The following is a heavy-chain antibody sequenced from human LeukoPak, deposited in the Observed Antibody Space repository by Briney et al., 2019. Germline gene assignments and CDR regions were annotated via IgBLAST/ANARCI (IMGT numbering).Heavy chain of an antibody. D-gene: IGHD5-24*01. Sequence: ASVTVSCKASGYTFTSYDINWVRQAPGQGLEWMGWMNPNSGNTGYVQKFQGRVTMTKYTSISTAYMELSSLRSEDTAVYYCARGTPPSVGDGYNIDYWGQGTLVTVSS. V-gene: IGHV1-8*01. CDR3: ARGTPPSVGDGYNIDY. CDR2: MNPNSGNT. CDR1: GYTFTSYD. J-gene: IGHJ4*02.